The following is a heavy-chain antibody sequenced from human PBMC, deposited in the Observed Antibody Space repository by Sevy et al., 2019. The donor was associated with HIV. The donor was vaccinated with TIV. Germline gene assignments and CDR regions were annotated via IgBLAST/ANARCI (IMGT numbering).Heavy chain of an antibody. D-gene: IGHD3-22*01. Sequence: GGSLRLSCAASGFTLSSFWMTWVRQAPGKGLEWVANIKEDGSDKNYLDSAKGRFTISRDNAKNSLYLQMNSLRAEDTAVYYCARDKNHYDRSVYYDAFDIWGQGTMVTVSS. CDR3: ARDKNHYDRSVYYDAFDI. CDR2: IKEDGSDK. J-gene: IGHJ3*02. CDR1: GFTLSSFW. V-gene: IGHV3-7*03.